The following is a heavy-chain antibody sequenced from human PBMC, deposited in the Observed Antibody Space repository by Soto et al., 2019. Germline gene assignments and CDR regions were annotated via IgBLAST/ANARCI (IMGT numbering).Heavy chain of an antibody. CDR1: GGSISSSSYY. D-gene: IGHD3-10*01. CDR2: IYYSGST. J-gene: IGHJ6*03. Sequence: QLQLQESGPGLVKPSETLSLTCTVSGGSISSSSYYWCWIRQPPGKGLEWIGSIYYSGSTYYNPSLKSRVTISVDTSKNQFSLKLSSVTAADTAVYYCARHLPGSGHYYYYMDVWGKGTTVTVSS. CDR3: ARHLPGSGHYYYYMDV. V-gene: IGHV4-39*01.